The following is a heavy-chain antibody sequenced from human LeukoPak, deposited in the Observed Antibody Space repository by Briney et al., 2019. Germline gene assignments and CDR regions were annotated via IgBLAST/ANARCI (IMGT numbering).Heavy chain of an antibody. V-gene: IGHV3-23*01. D-gene: IGHD6-6*01. CDR1: GFTFSSDA. J-gene: IGHJ6*03. CDR3: AKEPRYSSSNYYYYYMDV. CDR2: ISHIGGST. Sequence: GGSLRLSCAASGFTFSSDAMSWVRQAPGKGLEWVSAISHIGGSTYYADSVKGRFTISRDNSKKTLYLQMNSLRAEDTAVYYCAKEPRYSSSNYYYYYMDVWGKGTTVTVSS.